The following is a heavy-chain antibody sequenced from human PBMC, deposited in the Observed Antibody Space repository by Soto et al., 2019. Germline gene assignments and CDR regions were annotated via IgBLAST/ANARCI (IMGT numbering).Heavy chain of an antibody. J-gene: IGHJ5*02. CDR2: FYYSGST. Sequence: GSLRLSCAASGFTVSSNYMSWVRQPPGKGLEWIGSFYYSGSTYYNPSLKSRVTISVDTSENQFSLKLSSVTAADTAVYYCARLHCHSPNCVPLDPWGQGTLVTVSS. CDR3: ARLHCHSPNCVPLDP. CDR1: GFTVSSNY. V-gene: IGHV4-39*01. D-gene: IGHD2-2*01.